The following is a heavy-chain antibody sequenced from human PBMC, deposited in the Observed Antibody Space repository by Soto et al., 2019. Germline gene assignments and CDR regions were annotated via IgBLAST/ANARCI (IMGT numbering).Heavy chain of an antibody. CDR1: GFTFSSYA. J-gene: IGHJ6*03. CDR2: ISGSGGST. CDR3: AKGPYCSSTSCYVSYYYYYMDV. D-gene: IGHD2-2*01. V-gene: IGHV3-23*01. Sequence: GGSLRLSCAASGFTFSSYAMSWVRQAPGKGLEWVSAISGSGGSTYYADSVKGRFTISRDNSKNTLYLQMNSLRAEDTAVYYCAKGPYCSSTSCYVSYYYYYMDVWGKGTTVTVSS.